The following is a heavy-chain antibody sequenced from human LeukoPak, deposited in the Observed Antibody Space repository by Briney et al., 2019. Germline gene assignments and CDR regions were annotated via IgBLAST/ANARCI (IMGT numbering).Heavy chain of an antibody. Sequence: GASVKVSCKASGYTFTGYYMHWVRQAPGQGLEWMGWINPNSGGTNYAQKFQGRVTMTRDTSISPAYMELSRLRSDDTAVYYCARDPLYESGPPVDYWGQGTLVTVSS. D-gene: IGHD2/OR15-2a*01. J-gene: IGHJ4*02. CDR3: ARDPLYESGPPVDY. V-gene: IGHV1-2*02. CDR2: INPNSGGT. CDR1: GYTFTGYY.